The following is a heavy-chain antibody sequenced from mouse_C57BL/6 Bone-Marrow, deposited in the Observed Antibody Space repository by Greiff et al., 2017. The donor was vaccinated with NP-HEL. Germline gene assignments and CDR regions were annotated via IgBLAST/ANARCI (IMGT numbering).Heavy chain of an antibody. CDR3: ARDLHYGSSYRFAY. V-gene: IGHV5-4*01. CDR1: GFTFSSYA. J-gene: IGHJ3*01. CDR2: ISDGGSYT. Sequence: EVHLVESGGGLVKPGGSLKLSCAASGFTFSSYAMSWVRQTPGKRLEWVATISDGGSYTYYPDNVKGRFTISRDNAKNNLYLQMSHLKSEDTAMYYCARDLHYGSSYRFAYWGQGTLVTVSA. D-gene: IGHD1-1*01.